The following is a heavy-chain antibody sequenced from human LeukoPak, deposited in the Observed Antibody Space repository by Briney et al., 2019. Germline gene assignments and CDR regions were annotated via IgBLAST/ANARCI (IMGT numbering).Heavy chain of an antibody. J-gene: IGHJ5*02. CDR1: GGSISSYY. D-gene: IGHD3-22*01. Sequence: PSETLSLTCTVSGGSISSYYWSWIRQPPGKGLEWIGYIYYSGSTNYNPSLKSRVTISVDTPKNQFSLKLSSVTAADTAVYYCARDRRYYDSSGPAAYNWFDPWGQGTLVTVSS. CDR3: ARDRRYYDSSGPAAYNWFDP. V-gene: IGHV4-59*01. CDR2: IYYSGST.